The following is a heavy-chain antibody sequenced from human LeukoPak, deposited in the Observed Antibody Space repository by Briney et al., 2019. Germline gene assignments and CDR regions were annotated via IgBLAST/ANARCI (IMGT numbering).Heavy chain of an antibody. CDR3: ARPRDSSALEAFDI. D-gene: IGHD3-22*01. V-gene: IGHV4-59*08. Sequence: PSETLSLTCTVSGGSISSFYWSWIRQPPGKGLEWIGCVSYSGTTNYNPSLRSRVTLSVDTSKSHFSLKLSSVTAADTAVYYCARPRDSSALEAFDIWGQGTLVTVSS. CDR2: VSYSGTT. CDR1: GGSISSFY. J-gene: IGHJ3*02.